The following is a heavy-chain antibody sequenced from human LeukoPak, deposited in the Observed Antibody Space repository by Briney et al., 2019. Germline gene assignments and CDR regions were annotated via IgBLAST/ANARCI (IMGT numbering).Heavy chain of an antibody. J-gene: IGHJ4*02. Sequence: GGSLRLSCAASGFTFSTYAMSWVRQAPGTGLEWVSFIRSDGGSTLYADSVKGRFTISRDNSKNTLYAEMTSLSAEDTAVYYCATLASGYSSPFDYWGQGTLVTVSS. CDR2: IRSDGGST. CDR3: ATLASGYSSPFDY. CDR1: GFTFSTYA. D-gene: IGHD6-13*01. V-gene: IGHV3-23*01.